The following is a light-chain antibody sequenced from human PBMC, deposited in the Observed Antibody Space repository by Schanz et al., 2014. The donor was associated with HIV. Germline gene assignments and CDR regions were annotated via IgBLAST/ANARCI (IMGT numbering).Light chain of an antibody. CDR2: LAS. CDR3: QHSFSTPLT. J-gene: IGKJ4*01. V-gene: IGKV1-39*01. Sequence: DIQMTQSPYSLSASVGDRVTITCRASQSISNYLNWYQQKPGKAPNLLIYLASSLPSCVPSRFIGSGSATDMTLTIDTLQLEDFELEYGQHSFSTPLTCGGGTKVEIK. CDR1: QSISNY.